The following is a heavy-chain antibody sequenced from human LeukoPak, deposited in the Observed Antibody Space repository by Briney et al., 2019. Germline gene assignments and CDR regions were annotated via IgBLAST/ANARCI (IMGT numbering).Heavy chain of an antibody. CDR3: ARLGDGRLLWFGELLPYFDY. D-gene: IGHD3-10*01. V-gene: IGHV4-39*01. CDR1: GGSISSSSYY. J-gene: IGHJ4*02. Sequence: SETLSLTCTVSGGSISSSSYYWGWIRPPPGKGLEWIGSIYYSGSTYYNPSLKSRVTISVDTSKNQFSLKLSSVTAAETAVYYCARLGDGRLLWFGELLPYFDYWGQGTLVTVSS. CDR2: IYYSGST.